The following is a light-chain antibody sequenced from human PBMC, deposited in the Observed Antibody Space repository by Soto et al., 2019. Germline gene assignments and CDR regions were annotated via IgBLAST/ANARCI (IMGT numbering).Light chain of an antibody. Sequence: EIVLTQSPATLSLSPGERATLSCRASQSVSRHLAWYQQKPGQAPRLLIYDASNRATGIPARFSGSGSGTDFTLTISSLEPEDCAVYFCQQRSNWPLTFGPGTKVDIK. CDR3: QQRSNWPLT. CDR1: QSVSRH. J-gene: IGKJ3*01. CDR2: DAS. V-gene: IGKV3-11*01.